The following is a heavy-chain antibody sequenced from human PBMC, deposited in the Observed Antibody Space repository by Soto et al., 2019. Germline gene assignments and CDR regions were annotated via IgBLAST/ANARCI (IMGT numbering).Heavy chain of an antibody. D-gene: IGHD3-22*01. CDR1: GYTVTSYG. J-gene: IGHJ5*02. Sequence: ASVKVSCKASGYTVTSYGISWVRQAPGQGLEWMGWISAYNGNTNYAQKLQGRVTMTTDTSTSTAYMELRSLRSDDTAVYYCARLYPYYYDSSGSNWFDPWGQGTLVTVSS. V-gene: IGHV1-18*01. CDR2: ISAYNGNT. CDR3: ARLYPYYYDSSGSNWFDP.